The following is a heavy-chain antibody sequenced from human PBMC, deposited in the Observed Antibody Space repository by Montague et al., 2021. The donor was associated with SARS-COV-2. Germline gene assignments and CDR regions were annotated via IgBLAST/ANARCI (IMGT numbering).Heavy chain of an antibody. CDR3: TRDAFTMIIDAFNI. CDR1: GFTFSTYT. CDR2: ITASSIYI. V-gene: IGHV3-21*01. D-gene: IGHD3-22*01. J-gene: IGHJ3*02. Sequence: SLRLSCAASGFTFSTYTMNWVRQAPGQGLEWVSSITASSIYIYYADSGKGRFTISRDDAKNSLYLQMNSLRAEDTAVYYCTRDAFTMIIDAFNIWGQGTKVIVSS.